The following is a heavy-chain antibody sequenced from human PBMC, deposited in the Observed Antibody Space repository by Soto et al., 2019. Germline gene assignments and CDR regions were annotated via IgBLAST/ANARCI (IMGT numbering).Heavy chain of an antibody. D-gene: IGHD2-15*01. CDR1: GGSISSYY. CDR3: ASSQYCSGGSCYRWFDP. Sequence: SETLSLTCTVSGGSISSYYWSWIRQPPGKGLEWIGYIYYSGSTNYNPSLKSRVTISVDTSKNQFSLKLSSVTAADTAVYYCASSQYCSGGSCYRWFDPWGQGTLVTVSS. V-gene: IGHV4-59*08. CDR2: IYYSGST. J-gene: IGHJ5*02.